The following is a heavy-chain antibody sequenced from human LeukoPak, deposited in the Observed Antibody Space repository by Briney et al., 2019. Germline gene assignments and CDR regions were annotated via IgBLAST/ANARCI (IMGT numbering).Heavy chain of an antibody. CDR2: INPSGGST. Sequence: ASVKVSCKASGYTFTSYYMHWVRQAPGQGFEWMGIINPSGGSTSYAQKFQGRVTITADESTSTAYMELSSLRSEDTAVYYCARVRSSGYYLNWGQGTLVTVSS. CDR1: GYTFTSYY. CDR3: ARVRSSGYYLN. J-gene: IGHJ4*02. V-gene: IGHV1-46*01. D-gene: IGHD3-22*01.